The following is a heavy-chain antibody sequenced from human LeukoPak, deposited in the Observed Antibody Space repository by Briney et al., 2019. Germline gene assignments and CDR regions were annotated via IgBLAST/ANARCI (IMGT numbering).Heavy chain of an antibody. Sequence: PGGSLRLSCAASGFTFSSYAMSWVRQAPGKGLEWVSAISGSGGSTYYADSVKGRFTISRDNSKNTLYLQMNSLKAEDTAVYYCAKQRGQWLVIDYWGQGTLVTVSS. J-gene: IGHJ4*02. CDR2: ISGSGGST. V-gene: IGHV3-23*01. CDR3: AKQRGQWLVIDY. CDR1: GFTFSSYA. D-gene: IGHD6-19*01.